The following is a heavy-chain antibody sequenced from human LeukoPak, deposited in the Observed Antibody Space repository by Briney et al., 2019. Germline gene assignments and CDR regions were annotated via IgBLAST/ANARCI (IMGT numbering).Heavy chain of an antibody. CDR2: IYPGNSDT. J-gene: IGHJ1*01. V-gene: IGHV5-51*01. CDR1: GYSFTSYW. D-gene: IGHD5-24*01. CDR3: ASHETDPLSGDGWEYFQH. Sequence: GESLKISCKGSGYSFTSYWIGWVRHMPGKGLEWLGIIYPGNSDTRYSPSFQGQVTISADRSISTAYLQWSSLKASDTAMYYCASHETDPLSGDGWEYFQHWGQGTLVTVSS.